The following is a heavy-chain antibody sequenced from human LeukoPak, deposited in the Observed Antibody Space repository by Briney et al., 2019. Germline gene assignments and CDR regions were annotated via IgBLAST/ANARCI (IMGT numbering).Heavy chain of an antibody. CDR3: AKLAKYFYGAETFYFFEH. Sequence: GGSLRLSCAASGFTFSSYEMNWVRQAPGKGLEWVSYISSSGSTIYYADSVKGRFTISRDNAKNSLYLQMNSPRVEDTAVYYCAKLAKYFYGAETFYFFEHWGQGTPVTASS. CDR1: GFTFSSYE. J-gene: IGHJ4*02. CDR2: ISSSGSTI. V-gene: IGHV3-48*03. D-gene: IGHD3-10*01.